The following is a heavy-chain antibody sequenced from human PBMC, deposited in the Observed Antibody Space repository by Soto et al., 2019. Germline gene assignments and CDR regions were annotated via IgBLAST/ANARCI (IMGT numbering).Heavy chain of an antibody. CDR3: ARVLVAAHLGWFDP. Sequence: QVQLVQSGAEVKKPGSSVKVSCKASGGTFSSYTISWVRQAPGQGLEWMGRIIPILGIANYAQKFQGRVTXNAXQXKRTAYMELSSLRSEDTSVYCCARVLVAAHLGWFDPWGQGTLVTVSS. CDR2: IIPILGIA. J-gene: IGHJ5*02. D-gene: IGHD2-15*01. V-gene: IGHV1-69*02. CDR1: GGTFSSYT.